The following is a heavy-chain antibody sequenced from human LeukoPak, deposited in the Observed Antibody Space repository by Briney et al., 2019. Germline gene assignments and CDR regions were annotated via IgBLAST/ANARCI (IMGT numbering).Heavy chain of an antibody. V-gene: IGHV1-18*01. Sequence: ASVKVSCKSSGFDFTSYGISWVRQAPGQGLEWMGWISAYNGNTHYAQKLQGRVTMTTDTSASTAYLELRSLTSDDTAVYYCAREPKALGDLFFIDCWGQGTLVTVPS. CDR1: GFDFTSYG. CDR2: ISAYNGNT. D-gene: IGHD3-16*01. CDR3: AREPKALGDLFFIDC. J-gene: IGHJ4*02.